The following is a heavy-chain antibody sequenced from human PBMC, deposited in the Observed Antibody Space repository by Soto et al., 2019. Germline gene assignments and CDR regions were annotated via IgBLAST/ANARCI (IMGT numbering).Heavy chain of an antibody. CDR3: ARDQSPSSGWHGMDV. D-gene: IGHD6-19*01. Sequence: ASVKVSCKASGYTFTDYYMHWVRQAPGQGLEWMGWTNPNSGGTNYAQKFQGRVTMTRDTSISTAYMELNRLRSDDTAVYYCARDQSPSSGWHGMDVWGQGTTVTVSS. J-gene: IGHJ6*02. CDR1: GYTFTDYY. V-gene: IGHV1-2*02. CDR2: TNPNSGGT.